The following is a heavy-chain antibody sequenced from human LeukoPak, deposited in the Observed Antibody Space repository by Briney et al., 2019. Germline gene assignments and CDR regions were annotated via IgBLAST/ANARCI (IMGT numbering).Heavy chain of an antibody. CDR3: ARVSVTDYGGITN. Sequence: SETLSLTCTVSGGSISSGTYYWGWIRQPPGKGLEWIGTIYYSGSTYYNPSLKSRVTISVDTSKNQFSLKLSSVTAADTAVYYCARVSVTDYGGITNWGQGTLVTVSS. D-gene: IGHD4-17*01. V-gene: IGHV4-39*07. CDR1: GGSISSGTYY. CDR2: IYYSGST. J-gene: IGHJ4*02.